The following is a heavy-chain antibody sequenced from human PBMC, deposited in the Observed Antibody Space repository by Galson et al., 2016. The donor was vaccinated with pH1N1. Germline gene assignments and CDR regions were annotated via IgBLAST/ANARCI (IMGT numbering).Heavy chain of an antibody. CDR3: ARIGSDDPIYYYYMDV. J-gene: IGHJ6*03. Sequence: QSGAEVKKPGESLKISCQGSGYSFTSYWIAWVRQMPGKGLEWMGIIYPGDSDTRYSPSFQGQVTISADKSINTAYLHWSSLKASDTAMYYCARIGSDDPIYYYYMDVWGKGTTVTVSS. CDR1: GYSFTSYW. D-gene: IGHD2-21*01. V-gene: IGHV5-51*01. CDR2: IYPGDSDT.